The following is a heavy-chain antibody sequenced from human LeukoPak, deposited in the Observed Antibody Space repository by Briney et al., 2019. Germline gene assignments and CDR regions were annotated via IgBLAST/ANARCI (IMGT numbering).Heavy chain of an antibody. CDR1: GGSISSYY. D-gene: IGHD6-19*01. V-gene: IGHV4-4*07. CDR3: ARDRAAVAGTLGWFDP. Sequence: PSETLSLTCTVSGGSISSYYWSWIRQPAGKGLEWIGRIYTSGSTNYNPSLKSRVTISVDTSKNQFSLKLSSVTAADTAVYYCARDRAAVAGTLGWFDPWGQGTLVTVSS. J-gene: IGHJ5*02. CDR2: IYTSGST.